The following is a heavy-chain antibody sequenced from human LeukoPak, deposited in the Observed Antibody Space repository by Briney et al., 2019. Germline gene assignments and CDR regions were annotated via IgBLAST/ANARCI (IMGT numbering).Heavy chain of an antibody. CDR3: AREEILTGYTP. Sequence: ASVKVSCKASGGTFSSYAISWVRQAPGQGLEWMGIINPSGGSTSYAQKFQGRVTMTRDTSTSTVYMELSSLRSEDTAVYYCAREEILTGYTPWGQGTLVTVSS. CDR1: GGTFSSYA. CDR2: INPSGGST. V-gene: IGHV1-46*01. D-gene: IGHD3-9*01. J-gene: IGHJ5*02.